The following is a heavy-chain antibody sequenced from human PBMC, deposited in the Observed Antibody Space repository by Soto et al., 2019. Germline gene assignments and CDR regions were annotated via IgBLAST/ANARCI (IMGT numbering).Heavy chain of an antibody. CDR3: ARHDFWSGYYYFDY. D-gene: IGHD3-3*01. J-gene: IGHJ4*02. V-gene: IGHV4-59*08. CDR1: GGSISSYY. Sequence: PSETLSLTCTVSGGSISSYYWSWIRQPPGKELERIGYIYYSGIINYTPSLKSRVTISVDTSKNQFSLKLSSVTAADTAVYYCARHDFWSGYYYFDYWGQGTLVTVSS. CDR2: IYYSGII.